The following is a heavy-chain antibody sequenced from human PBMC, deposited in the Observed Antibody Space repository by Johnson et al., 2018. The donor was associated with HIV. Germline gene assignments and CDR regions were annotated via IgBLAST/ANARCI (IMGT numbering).Heavy chain of an antibody. D-gene: IGHD2-15*01. CDR2: IYSGGTT. Sequence: VLLVESGGVVVQPGGSLRLSCAASGFTFDDYTMHWVRQAPGKGLEWVSVIYSGGTTAYADSVKGRFTISRDNSKNTLYLQMNSLRAEDTAVYYCARIGAWQLHRAFDIWGQGTMVTVSS. CDR1: GFTFDDYT. V-gene: IGHV3-20*04. J-gene: IGHJ3*02. CDR3: ARIGAWQLHRAFDI.